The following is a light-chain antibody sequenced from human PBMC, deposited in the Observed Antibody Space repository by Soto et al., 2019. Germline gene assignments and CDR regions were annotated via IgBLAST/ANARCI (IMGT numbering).Light chain of an antibody. CDR2: DAS. CDR1: QSVSSY. CDR3: QQRSNWLT. V-gene: IGKV3-11*01. Sequence: EIVLTQSPATLSLSPGERATLYCRASQSVSSYLAWYQQKPGQAPRLLIYDASNMATGIPARFSGSGSGTDFTLTISSLEPEDFAVYYCQQRSNWLTFGGGTKVEIK. J-gene: IGKJ4*01.